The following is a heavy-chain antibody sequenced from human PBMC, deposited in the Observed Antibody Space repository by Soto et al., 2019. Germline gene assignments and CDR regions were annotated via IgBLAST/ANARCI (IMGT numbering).Heavy chain of an antibody. J-gene: IGHJ3*01. V-gene: IGHV2-5*01. D-gene: IGHD6-6*01. Sequence: QMTLKESGPTLVKPTQTLTLTCSFSGFSFSTSGVGVGWVRQPPGKALEWLALIYWSGDEHYRPSLKSRLTITQATSKNQVVLIMTDMDPEDTATYYCARGLATLPVFAFDVWGQGTTVTVSS. CDR2: IYWSGDE. CDR1: GFSFSTSGVG. CDR3: ARGLATLPVFAFDV.